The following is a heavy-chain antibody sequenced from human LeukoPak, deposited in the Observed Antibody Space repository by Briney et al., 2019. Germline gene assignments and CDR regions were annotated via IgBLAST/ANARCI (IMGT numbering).Heavy chain of an antibody. D-gene: IGHD3-22*01. Sequence: ASVKVSCKASGYTFTSYHMHWVRQAPGQGLEWMGIINPSGGSTSYAQKFQGRVTMTRDTSTSTVYMELSSLRSEDTAVYHCARAGGGDDSSGYYSDWGQGTLVTVSS. V-gene: IGHV1-46*01. CDR2: INPSGGST. CDR1: GYTFTSYH. CDR3: ARAGGGDDSSGYYSD. J-gene: IGHJ4*02.